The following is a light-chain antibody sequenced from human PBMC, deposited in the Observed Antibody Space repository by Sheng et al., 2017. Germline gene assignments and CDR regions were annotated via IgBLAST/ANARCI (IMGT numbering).Light chain of an antibody. CDR1: QSVRTY. V-gene: IGKV3-15*01. Sequence: EIVMTQSPDTLSLSPGERATLSCRARQSVRTYLAWYQQKPGQAPRLLIYEASTRATGISLRFSGSGSGTEFTLTIDRLKSADFAVYYCQQYNSWPLTFGGGTKVEIK. CDR2: EAS. CDR3: QQYNSWPLT. J-gene: IGKJ4*01.